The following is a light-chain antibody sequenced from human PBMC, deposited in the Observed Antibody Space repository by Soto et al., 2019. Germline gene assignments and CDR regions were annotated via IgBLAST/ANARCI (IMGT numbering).Light chain of an antibody. CDR2: DAS. Sequence: EIVLTQSPATLSLSPWERATLSCRASQSVGYHLAWYQQKPGQAPRLLIYDASNRANGIPARFSGSGSGTDFTLTISSLEPEDFAVYYCQQRSNWSITFGQGTRLEIK. V-gene: IGKV3-11*01. J-gene: IGKJ5*01. CDR3: QQRSNWSIT. CDR1: QSVGYH.